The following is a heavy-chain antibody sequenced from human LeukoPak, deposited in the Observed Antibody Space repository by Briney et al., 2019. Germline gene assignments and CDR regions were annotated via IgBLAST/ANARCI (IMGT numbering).Heavy chain of an antibody. J-gene: IGHJ4*02. V-gene: IGHV1-46*01. CDR3: AGGPGIAAAGTGFDY. D-gene: IGHD6-13*01. CDR2: INPSGGST. CDR1: GYTFTSYY. Sequence: GASVKVSCKASGYTFTSYYMHWVRQAPGQGLEWMGIINPSGGSTSYAQKFQGRVTMTRDMSTSTVYMELSSLRSEDTAVYYCAGGPGIAAAGTGFDYWGQGTLVTVSS.